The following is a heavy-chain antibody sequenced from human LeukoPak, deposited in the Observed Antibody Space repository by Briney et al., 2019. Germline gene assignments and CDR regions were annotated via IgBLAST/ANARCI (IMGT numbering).Heavy chain of an antibody. D-gene: IGHD3-10*01. CDR2: ISSSSSTI. Sequence: GGSLRLSCAASGFTFSSYSMNWVRQAPGKGLEWVSYISSSSSTIYYADSVKGRFTISRDNAKNSLYLQMNSLRAEDTAVYYCARQLSGYITMVRGVIAPDYWGQGTLVTVSS. V-gene: IGHV3-48*04. J-gene: IGHJ4*02. CDR3: ARQLSGYITMVRGVIAPDY. CDR1: GFTFSSYS.